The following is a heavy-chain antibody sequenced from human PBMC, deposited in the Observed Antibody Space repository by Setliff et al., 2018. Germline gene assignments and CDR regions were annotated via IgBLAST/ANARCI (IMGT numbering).Heavy chain of an antibody. CDR2: IFSDGTT. D-gene: IGHD2-15*01. Sequence: NPSETLSLTCSVSGASISSNYWSWIRQSPGTGLEWIGYIFSDGTTYYNPSLKSRVAMSVDTSKKQFSLSLSAVTAADTAKYYCARAPLDYSSRAFDFWGQGTMVTVSS. V-gene: IGHV4-59*01. CDR3: ARAPLDYSSRAFDF. J-gene: IGHJ3*01. CDR1: GASISSNY.